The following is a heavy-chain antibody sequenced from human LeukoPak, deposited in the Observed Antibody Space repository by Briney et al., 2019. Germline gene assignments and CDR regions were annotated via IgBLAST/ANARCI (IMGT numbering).Heavy chain of an antibody. Sequence: SETLSLTCTVSGGSISSSSYYWGWIRQPPGKGLEWNGTIYYSGSTYYNPSLKSRVTISVDTSKNQFSLKLSSVTAADTAVYYCARQEVYCSSTSCYARGYSYGTFFDYWAREPWSPSPQ. V-gene: IGHV4-39*01. D-gene: IGHD2-2*01. CDR2: IYYSGST. J-gene: IGHJ4*02. CDR1: GGSISSSSYY. CDR3: ARQEVYCSSTSCYARGYSYGTFFDY.